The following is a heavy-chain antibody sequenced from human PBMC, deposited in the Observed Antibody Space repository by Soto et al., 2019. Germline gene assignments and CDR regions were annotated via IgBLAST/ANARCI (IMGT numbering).Heavy chain of an antibody. CDR2: FYYSGST. Sequence: QLQLQESGPGLVKPSETLSLTCTVAGGSVSSSTYYWGWIRQPPGKGLEWIATFYYSGSTYHNPSLNSRVTISADTSKNQSSLTLSSVTATDTAVYYCARHHGTYYDAFDIWGQGTMVTVSS. CDR1: GGSVSSSTYY. CDR3: ARHHGTYYDAFDI. J-gene: IGHJ3*02. D-gene: IGHD1-1*01. V-gene: IGHV4-39*01.